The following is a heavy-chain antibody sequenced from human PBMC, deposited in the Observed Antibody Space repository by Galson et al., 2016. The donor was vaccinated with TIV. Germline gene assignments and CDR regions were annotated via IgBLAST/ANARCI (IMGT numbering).Heavy chain of an antibody. CDR2: IGYDGITK. V-gene: IGHV3-33*01. Sequence: SLRLSCAVSGFSLNDYGTHWVRQAPGKGLEWVAVIGYDGITKYYADSVNGRFTISRDTSTNTLSLQMNSLRAEDTAVYYCARVSNPDYHGWGSSWKYWGQGTLVTVSS. J-gene: IGHJ4*02. D-gene: IGHD3-10*01. CDR1: GFSLNDYG. CDR3: ARVSNPDYHGWGSSWKY.